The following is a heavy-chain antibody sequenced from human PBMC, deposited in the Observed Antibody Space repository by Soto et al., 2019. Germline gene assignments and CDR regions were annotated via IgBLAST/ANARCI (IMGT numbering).Heavy chain of an antibody. CDR1: GGSISSYY. V-gene: IGHV4-59*08. D-gene: IGHD3-22*01. J-gene: IGHJ4*02. CDR3: ARLGLYYDSSGYYGLTRFFDY. Sequence: SETLSLTCTVSGGSISSYYWSWIRQPPGKGLEWIGYIYYSGSTNYNPSLKSRVTISVDTSKNQFSLKLSSVTAADTAVYYCARLGLYYDSSGYYGLTRFFDYWGQGTLVTSPQ. CDR2: IYYSGST.